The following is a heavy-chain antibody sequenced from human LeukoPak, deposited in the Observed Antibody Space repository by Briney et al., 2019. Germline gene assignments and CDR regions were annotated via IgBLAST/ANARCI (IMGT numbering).Heavy chain of an antibody. J-gene: IGHJ6*03. Sequence: PSETLSLTCTVSGGSISSSSYYWGWIRQPPGKGLEWIGSIYYSGRTYYNPSLKSRVTISVDTSKNQFSLKLSSVTAADTAVYYCARGGGDSSWTDYYYYYYMDVWGKGTTVTVSS. D-gene: IGHD6-13*01. CDR2: IYYSGRT. V-gene: IGHV4-39*07. CDR3: ARGGGDSSWTDYYYYYYMDV. CDR1: GGSISSSSYY.